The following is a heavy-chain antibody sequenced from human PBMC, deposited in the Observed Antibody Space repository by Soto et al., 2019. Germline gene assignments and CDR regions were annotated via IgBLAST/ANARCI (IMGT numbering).Heavy chain of an antibody. J-gene: IGHJ4*02. CDR2: ISYDGSNK. V-gene: IGHV3-30*03. Sequence: QVQLVESGGGVVQPGRSLRLSCAASGFTFSSYGMHWVRQAPGKGLEWVAVISYDGSNKYYADSVKGRFTISRDNSKNTLYLQMNSLRAEDTAVYYCARGYYYDSNGYYLPLPDYWGQGTLVTVSS. CDR3: ARGYYYDSNGYYLPLPDY. CDR1: GFTFSSYG. D-gene: IGHD3-22*01.